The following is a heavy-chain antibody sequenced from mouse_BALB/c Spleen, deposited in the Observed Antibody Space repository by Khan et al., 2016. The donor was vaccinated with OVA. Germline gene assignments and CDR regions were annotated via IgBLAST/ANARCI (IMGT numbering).Heavy chain of an antibody. D-gene: IGHD1-1*01. CDR2: INPSTDYT. V-gene: IGHV1-7*01. CDR3: VNHGSSSAWFTY. Sequence: QVQLQQSGAELAKPGASVKMSCKASAYTFTNYWMHWVKQRPGQGLEWIGYINPSTDYTEYNQKFKDKATLTADKSSSTAYMQLSSLTSEDAAVYYWVNHGSSSAWFTYWGQGTLVTVSA. J-gene: IGHJ3*01. CDR1: AYTFTNYW.